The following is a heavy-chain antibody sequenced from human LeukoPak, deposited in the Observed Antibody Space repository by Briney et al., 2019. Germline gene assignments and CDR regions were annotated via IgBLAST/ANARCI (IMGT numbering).Heavy chain of an antibody. CDR1: GFTFSSYW. CDR2: IKQDGGQK. Sequence: GGSLRLSCAASGFTFSSYWMSWVRQAPGKGLEWVANIKQDGGQKYYVDSVKGRFTISRDNAKNSLYLQMNSLRAEDTAVYYCARSRLEYSSSYDDYWGQGTLVTVSS. D-gene: IGHD6-6*01. V-gene: IGHV3-7*01. CDR3: ARSRLEYSSSYDDY. J-gene: IGHJ4*02.